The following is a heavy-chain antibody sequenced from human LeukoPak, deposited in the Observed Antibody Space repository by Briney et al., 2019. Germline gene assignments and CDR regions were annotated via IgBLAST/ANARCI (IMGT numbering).Heavy chain of an antibody. CDR2: ISSNGGST. Sequence: GGSLRLSCSASGFXFSRYAIHWVRQAPGKGLEYVSAISSNGGSTYYADSVKGRFTISRDNSKNTLYLQMSSLRAEDTAVYYCVKDGSGSYYTYYFDYWGQGILVTVSS. D-gene: IGHD3-10*01. CDR3: VKDGSGSYYTYYFDY. V-gene: IGHV3-64D*06. J-gene: IGHJ4*02. CDR1: GFXFSRYA.